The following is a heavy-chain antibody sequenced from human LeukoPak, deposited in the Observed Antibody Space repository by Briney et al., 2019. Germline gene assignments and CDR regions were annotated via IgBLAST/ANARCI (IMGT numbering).Heavy chain of an antibody. J-gene: IGHJ4*02. Sequence: WGSLRLSCAASGFALSTYSMNWVRQSPGKGLEWLSYISSSSSTIYYADSVKGRFTISRDNAKNSLYLQMNSLRAEDTAVYYCATQTVAGGYWGQGTLVTVSS. CDR2: ISSSSSTI. CDR3: ATQTVAGGY. V-gene: IGHV3-48*01. D-gene: IGHD1-14*01. CDR1: GFALSTYS.